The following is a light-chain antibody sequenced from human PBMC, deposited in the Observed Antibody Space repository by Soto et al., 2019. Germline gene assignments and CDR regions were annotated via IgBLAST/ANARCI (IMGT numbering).Light chain of an antibody. CDR1: QSISNR. J-gene: IGKJ1*01. CDR2: DAS. CDR3: QQYNSYSEWT. Sequence: DIQMTQSPSTLSASVGDRVTITCRASQSISNRLAWYQQKPGKAPKLLIYDASSLESGVPSRFSGSGSGTEFTLTISSLQPDDFASYYCQQYNSYSEWTFGQGTKVDIK. V-gene: IGKV1-5*01.